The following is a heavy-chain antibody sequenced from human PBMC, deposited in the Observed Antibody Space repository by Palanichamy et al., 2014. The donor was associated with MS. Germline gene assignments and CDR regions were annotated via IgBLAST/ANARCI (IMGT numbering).Heavy chain of an antibody. CDR3: ARARSKLEFDP. Sequence: QLQLREAAPGLVKPSETLSLTCNVSGGSISGSQYYWGWIRQAPGKGLEWIATMYYSGKTFYSPSFKSRVTISADTSQNQFSLRLNSVTAADTAVYFCARARSKLEFDPWGLGTLVTVSS. CDR2: MYYSGKT. J-gene: IGHJ5*02. V-gene: IGHV4-39*01. CDR1: GGSISGSQYY. D-gene: IGHD1-26*01.